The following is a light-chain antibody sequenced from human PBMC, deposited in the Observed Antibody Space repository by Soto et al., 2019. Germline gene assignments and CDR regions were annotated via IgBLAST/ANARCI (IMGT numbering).Light chain of an antibody. CDR2: AAS. Sequence: DIQMTQSPSSVSASVGDRVTITCRASQGISSRLAWYQQKPGKAPNLLIYAASSLQSGVPSRFSGSGSETDFTLTIGNLQPEDFGPYYCQQSNSFPLTFGGGTKVEIK. J-gene: IGKJ4*01. V-gene: IGKV1-12*01. CDR1: QGISSR. CDR3: QQSNSFPLT.